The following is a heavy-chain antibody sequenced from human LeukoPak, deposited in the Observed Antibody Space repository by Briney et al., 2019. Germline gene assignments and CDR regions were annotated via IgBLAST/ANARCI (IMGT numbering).Heavy chain of an antibody. CDR1: GFTFSTHW. Sequence: GGSLRLSCAASGFTFSTHWMSWVRQAPGKGLEWVANIKQDGSDKYYVDSVKGRFTISRDNAKNSLYLQMNSLRVEDTAVYYCARDFYDRSGYLTSGHWGQGSLVTVSS. V-gene: IGHV3-7*05. CDR3: ARDFYDRSGYLTSGH. D-gene: IGHD3-22*01. CDR2: IKQDGSDK. J-gene: IGHJ4*02.